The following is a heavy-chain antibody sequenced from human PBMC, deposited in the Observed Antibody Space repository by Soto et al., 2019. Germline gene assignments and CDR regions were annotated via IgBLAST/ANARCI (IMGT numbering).Heavy chain of an antibody. CDR1: GYTFTSYG. Sequence: GASVKVSCKASGYTFTSYGISWVRQAPGQGLEWMGWISAYNGNTNYAQKLQGRVTMTTDTSTSTAYMELRSLRSDDTAVYHCARGPNYYGSGSYYNVGYYGMDVWGQGTTVTVSS. CDR2: ISAYNGNT. J-gene: IGHJ6*02. CDR3: ARGPNYYGSGSYYNVGYYGMDV. D-gene: IGHD3-10*01. V-gene: IGHV1-18*04.